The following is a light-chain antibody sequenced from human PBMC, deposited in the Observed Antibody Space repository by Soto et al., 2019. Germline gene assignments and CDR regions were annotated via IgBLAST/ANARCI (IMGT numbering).Light chain of an antibody. J-gene: IGLJ1*01. CDR1: SSDVGTYNY. Sequence: QSVLTQPASVSGSPGQSITISCTGTSSDVGTYNYVSWYQQHPGKAPKLIICDVSNRPSGVSNRFSGSKSGNVASLTISGLQADDEADYYCSSFTSSPLDVFGTGTKLTVL. CDR3: SSFTSSPLDV. CDR2: DVS. V-gene: IGLV2-14*03.